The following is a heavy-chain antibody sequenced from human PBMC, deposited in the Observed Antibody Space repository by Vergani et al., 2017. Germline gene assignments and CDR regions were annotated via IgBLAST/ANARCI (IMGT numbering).Heavy chain of an antibody. CDR2: ISAYNGNT. J-gene: IGHJ4*02. D-gene: IGHD2-2*01. V-gene: IGHV1-18*01. Sequence: VQLVESGGGLVQPGASVKVSCKASGYTFTSYGISWVRQAPGQGLEWMGWISAYNGNTNYAQKLQGRVTMTTDTSTSTAYMELRSLRSDDTAVYYCARDESLVVPAAGYWGQGTLVTVSS. CDR3: ARDESLVVPAAGY. CDR1: GYTFTSYG.